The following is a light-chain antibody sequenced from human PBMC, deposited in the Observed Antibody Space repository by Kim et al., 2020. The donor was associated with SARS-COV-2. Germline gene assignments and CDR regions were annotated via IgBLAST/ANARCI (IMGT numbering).Light chain of an antibody. CDR3: SSYTSSSTWV. Sequence: QSALTQPASVSGSPGQSIIISCTGSSSDVGYDNFVSWYQHHPGKAPKLMIYDVSKRPSGVSNRFSGSKSGNTASLTISGLQAEDEADYYCSSYTSSSTWVFGGGTQLTVL. J-gene: IGLJ3*02. CDR2: DVS. V-gene: IGLV2-14*03. CDR1: SSDVGYDNF.